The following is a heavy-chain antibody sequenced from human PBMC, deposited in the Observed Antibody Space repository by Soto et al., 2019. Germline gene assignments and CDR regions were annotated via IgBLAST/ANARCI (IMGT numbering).Heavy chain of an antibody. D-gene: IGHD4-17*01. Sequence: GGSLRLSCAASGFTFSGSAMHWVRQASGKGLEWVGRIRSKANSYATAYPASVKGRCTIARDDSKNMAYLQMNILKTEDTAVYYCTRHEVTTTYYYYMDVWGKGTTVTVSS. J-gene: IGHJ6*03. CDR3: TRHEVTTTYYYYMDV. CDR2: IRSKANSYAT. V-gene: IGHV3-73*01. CDR1: GFTFSGSA.